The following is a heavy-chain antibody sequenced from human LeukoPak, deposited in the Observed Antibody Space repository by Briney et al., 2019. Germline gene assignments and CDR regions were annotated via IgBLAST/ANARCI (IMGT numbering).Heavy chain of an antibody. D-gene: IGHD5-18*01. J-gene: IGHJ4*02. V-gene: IGHV4-38-2*02. CDR2: IYHSGST. CDR3: ARVIGGYISCVDY. Sequence: SETLSLTCTVSGYSISSGYYWGWIRQPPGKGLEWIGSIYHSGSTYYNPSLKSRVTISVDTSKNQFSLKLSSVTAADTAVYYCARVIGGYISCVDYWGQGTLVTVSS. CDR1: GYSISSGYY.